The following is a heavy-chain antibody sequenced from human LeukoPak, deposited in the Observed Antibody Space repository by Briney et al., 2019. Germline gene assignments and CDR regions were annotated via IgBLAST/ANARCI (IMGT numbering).Heavy chain of an antibody. CDR2: INHGGST. CDR3: ARARKGGYELIDY. J-gene: IGHJ4*02. D-gene: IGHD5-12*01. V-gene: IGHV4-34*01. Sequence: PSETLSLTCAVYGGSFSGYYWSWIRQPPGKGLEWIGEINHGGSTNYNPSLKSRVTISVDTSKNQFSLKLSSVTAADTAVYYCARARKGGYELIDYWGQGTLVTVSS. CDR1: GGSFSGYY.